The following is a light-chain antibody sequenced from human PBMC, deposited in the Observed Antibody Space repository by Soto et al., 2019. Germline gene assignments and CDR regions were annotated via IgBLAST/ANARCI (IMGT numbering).Light chain of an antibody. CDR1: QSVSSSY. CDR3: QQHDNSPLT. V-gene: IGKV3-20*01. Sequence: DIVLTQSPGTLSLSPGERAALSCRASQSVSSSYLAWYQQKPGQAPRLLIYGASNRATGIPDRFSGSGSGTDFTLTISRLEPEDFAVYYCQQHDNSPLTVGGRTKVEIK. CDR2: GAS. J-gene: IGKJ4*01.